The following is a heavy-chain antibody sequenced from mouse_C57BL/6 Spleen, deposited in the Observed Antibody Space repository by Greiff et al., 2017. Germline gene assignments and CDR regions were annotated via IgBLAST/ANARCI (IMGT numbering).Heavy chain of an antibody. Sequence: EVKLQESGPALVKPGASVKIPCKAPGYTFTDYTMVWVKQSHGKSLEWIGAINPNNGGTNYNQKFKGKSTLTVDKSSSTAYMELRSLTSEDTAIYYCARGGTVVATDYFDYWGQGTTLTVSS. J-gene: IGHJ2*01. CDR2: INPNNGGT. CDR3: ARGGTVVATDYFDY. D-gene: IGHD1-1*01. V-gene: IGHV1-18*01. CDR1: GYTFTDYT.